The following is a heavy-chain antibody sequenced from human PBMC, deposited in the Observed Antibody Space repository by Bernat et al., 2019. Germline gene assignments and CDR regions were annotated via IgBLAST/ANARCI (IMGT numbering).Heavy chain of an antibody. Sequence: QVQLRQSGPGLVKPSQTLSLTCAISGDSVSSNSAAWNWIRQSPSRGLEWLGRTYYRSKWKNDYAISLRGRIAINPDTSKNQFSLQLSSVTPEDTAIYYYARNSGYLDYWGQGALVTVSS. CDR2: TYYRSKWKN. V-gene: IGHV6-1*01. CDR1: GDSVSSNSAA. J-gene: IGHJ4*02. D-gene: IGHD6-19*01. CDR3: ARNSGYLDY.